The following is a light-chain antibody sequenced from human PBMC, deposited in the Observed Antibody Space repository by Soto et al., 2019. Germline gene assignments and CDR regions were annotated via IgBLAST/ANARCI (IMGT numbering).Light chain of an antibody. J-gene: IGLJ2*01. CDR3: QAWDNSTVV. CDR2: QDT. CDR1: KLGDKY. V-gene: IGLV3-1*01. Sequence: SYELTQPPSVSVSPGQTASITCSGHKLGDKYACWYQQKPGQSPVLVIYQDTKRPSGIPERFSGSNSENTATLTIRGTQAMDGADYYCQAWDNSTVVFGGGTKLTVL.